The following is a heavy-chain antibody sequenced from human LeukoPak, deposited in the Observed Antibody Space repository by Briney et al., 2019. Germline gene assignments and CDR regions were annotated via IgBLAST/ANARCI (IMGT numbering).Heavy chain of an antibody. J-gene: IGHJ3*02. CDR2: IYNGGNT. Sequence: PSETLSLTCTVSGGSISGYYWSWIRQPPGKGLEWIAYIYNGGNTDYNPSLKSRVTISVDTSKNQFSLKLNSVTAADTAVYYCARSRSNSWWFAFDIWGQETVVTVSS. CDR1: GGSISGYY. V-gene: IGHV4-59*01. D-gene: IGHD6-13*01. CDR3: ARSRSNSWWFAFDI.